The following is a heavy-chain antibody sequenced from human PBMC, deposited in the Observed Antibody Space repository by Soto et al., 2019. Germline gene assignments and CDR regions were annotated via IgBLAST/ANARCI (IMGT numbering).Heavy chain of an antibody. Sequence: QVQLVQSGAEVKKPGSSVKLSCKTSGSTFNDSAIIWVRQAPGQGLEWMGGIIPIHGTADVAQKFQGRYAQKFQGRLSITADESTSTASMELRSLTYEDSAVYYCARDSGKGNYYFYVLDEWGQGTTVTVSS. CDR2: IIPIHGTA. V-gene: IGHV1-69*01. CDR3: ARDSGKGNYYFYVLDE. J-gene: IGHJ6*02. CDR1: GSTFNDSA.